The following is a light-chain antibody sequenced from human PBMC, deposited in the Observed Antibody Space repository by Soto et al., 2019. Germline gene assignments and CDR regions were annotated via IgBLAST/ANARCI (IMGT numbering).Light chain of an antibody. Sequence: ETVLTQSPGTLSLSPGDRATLSCRASQSVHSNFLAWYQHQPGQAPRLLIFGASARATGTPDRFSGSGSGTDFTLTISRLEPEDFAVYYCQQXGNTPPITXGQGTRLEI. V-gene: IGKV3-20*01. CDR1: QSVHSNF. CDR3: QQXGNTPPIT. J-gene: IGKJ5*01. CDR2: GAS.